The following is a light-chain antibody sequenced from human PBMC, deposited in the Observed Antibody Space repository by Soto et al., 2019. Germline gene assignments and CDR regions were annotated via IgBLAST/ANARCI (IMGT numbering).Light chain of an antibody. CDR2: EVN. V-gene: IGLV2-8*01. Sequence: ALTQPPSASGSPGQSVAISCTGTSSDVGGYNYVSWYQQHPGKAPKLMIYEVNKRPSGVPDRFSGSKSGNTASLTVSGLQAEDEAGYYCSSYAGSSNVFGTGTKVTVL. CDR1: SSDVGGYNY. J-gene: IGLJ1*01. CDR3: SSYAGSSNV.